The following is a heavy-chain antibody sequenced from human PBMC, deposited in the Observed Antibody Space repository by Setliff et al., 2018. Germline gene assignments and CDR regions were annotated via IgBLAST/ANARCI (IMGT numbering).Heavy chain of an antibody. D-gene: IGHD1-26*01. V-gene: IGHV4-61*09. CDR2: VSSRGNT. CDR1: GDFISSGSYY. J-gene: IGHJ4*02. Sequence: KPSETLSLTCSLSGDFISSGSYYWSWIRQTAGNGLEWIGHVSSRGNTNYNPSLKSRVTISPDTSKNHFSLKVNSVTAADTALYYCARSPSSGAYWNPRPFYSDYWGQGTLVTVSS. CDR3: ARSPSSGAYWNPRPFYSDY.